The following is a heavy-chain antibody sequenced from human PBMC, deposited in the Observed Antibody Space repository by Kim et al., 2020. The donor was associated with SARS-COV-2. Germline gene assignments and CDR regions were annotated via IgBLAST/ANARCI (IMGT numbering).Heavy chain of an antibody. CDR2: ISYDGSNK. J-gene: IGHJ6*02. Sequence: GSLRLSCAASGFTFSSYGMHWVRQAPGKGLEWVAVISYDGSNKYYADSVKGRFTISRDNSKNTLYLQMNSLRAEDTAVYYCAKGYDFWSGIYYYGMDVWGQGTTVTVSS. D-gene: IGHD3-3*01. CDR3: AKGYDFWSGIYYYGMDV. V-gene: IGHV3-30*18. CDR1: GFTFSSYG.